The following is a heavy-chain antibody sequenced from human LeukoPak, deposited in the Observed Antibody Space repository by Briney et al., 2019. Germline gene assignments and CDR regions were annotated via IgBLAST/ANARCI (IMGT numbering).Heavy chain of an antibody. V-gene: IGHV4-34*01. CDR3: ARVRSIEKPSGYYYYYMDV. CDR1: GGSFSGHY. CDR2: INHSGST. Sequence: SETLSLTCAIYGGSFSGHYWSWIRQPPGKGLEWIGEINHSGSTNYNPSLKSRVTISVDTSKNQFSLKLSSVTAADTAVYYCARVRSIEKPSGYYYYYMDVWGKGTTVTVSS. J-gene: IGHJ6*03. D-gene: IGHD1-26*01.